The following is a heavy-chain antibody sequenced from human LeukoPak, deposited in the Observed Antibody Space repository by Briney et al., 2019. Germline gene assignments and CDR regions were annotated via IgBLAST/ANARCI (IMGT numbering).Heavy chain of an antibody. J-gene: IGHJ4*02. CDR2: ISGSDGST. Sequence: SGGSLRLSCAAPGFGFSAYAMSWVRQAPGKGLEWVSVISGSDGSTYYADSVKGRFTISRDNSKNTLYLQMNSLRAEDTAVYYCARVRDVVVIPAAGGGYWGQGTLVTVSS. V-gene: IGHV3-23*01. CDR3: ARVRDVVVIPAAGGGY. D-gene: IGHD2-2*01. CDR1: GFGFSAYA.